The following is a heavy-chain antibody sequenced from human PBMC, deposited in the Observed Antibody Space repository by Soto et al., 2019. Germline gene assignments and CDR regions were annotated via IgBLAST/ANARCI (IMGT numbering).Heavy chain of an antibody. CDR2: IDWDDDK. CDR3: ARLTTPIAAAGIYYYYGMDG. V-gene: IGHV2-70*01. J-gene: IGHJ6*02. Sequence: SGPTLVNPTQTLTLTCTFSGFSLSTSGMCVSWIRQPPGKALEWLALIDWDDDKYYSTSLKTRLTISKDTSKNQVVLTMTNMDPVDTATYYCARLTTPIAAAGIYYYYGMDGWGQGTTVTVSS. CDR1: GFSLSTSGMC. D-gene: IGHD6-13*01.